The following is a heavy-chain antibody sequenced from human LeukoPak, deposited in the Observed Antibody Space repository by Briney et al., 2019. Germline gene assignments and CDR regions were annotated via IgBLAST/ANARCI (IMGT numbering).Heavy chain of an antibody. V-gene: IGHV3-23*01. Sequence: PGGSLRLSCAASGFTFSSYAMSWVRQAPGKGLEWVSAICGSGGSTYYADSVKGRFTISRDNSKNTLYLQMNSLRAEDTAVYYCAKDPLDYYYGSGSYYDYWGQGTLVTVSS. CDR1: GFTFSSYA. J-gene: IGHJ4*02. CDR2: ICGSGGST. D-gene: IGHD3-10*01. CDR3: AKDPLDYYYGSGSYYDY.